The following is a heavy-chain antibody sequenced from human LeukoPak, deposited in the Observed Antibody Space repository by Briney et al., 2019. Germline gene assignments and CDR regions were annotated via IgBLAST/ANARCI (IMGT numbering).Heavy chain of an antibody. CDR3: ARRAQWLTGDEEYYYGMDV. V-gene: IGHV5-51*01. J-gene: IGHJ6*02. CDR2: IYPGHSDT. CDR1: GYSFTSYW. Sequence: GESLKISCKGSGYSFTSYWIGWVRQMPGKGLEWMGIIYPGHSDTRYSPSFQGQVTISADKSISTAYLQWSSLKASDTAMYYCARRAQWLTGDEEYYYGMDVWGQGTTVTVSS. D-gene: IGHD6-19*01.